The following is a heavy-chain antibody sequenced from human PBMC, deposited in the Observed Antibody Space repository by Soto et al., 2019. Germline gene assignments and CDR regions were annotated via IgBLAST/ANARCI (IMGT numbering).Heavy chain of an antibody. D-gene: IGHD2-2*01. Sequence: ASVKVSCKASGYTFTGYYMHWVRQAPGQGLEWMGWINPNSGGTNYAQKFQGRVTMTRDTSISTAYMELSRLRSDDTAVYYCAREIVVVPAAMRKYDFDIWGQGTMVTVAS. CDR3: AREIVVVPAAMRKYDFDI. J-gene: IGHJ3*02. V-gene: IGHV1-2*02. CDR1: GYTFTGYY. CDR2: INPNSGGT.